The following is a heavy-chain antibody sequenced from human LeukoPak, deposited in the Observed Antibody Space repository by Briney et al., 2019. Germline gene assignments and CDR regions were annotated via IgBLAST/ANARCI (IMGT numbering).Heavy chain of an antibody. V-gene: IGHV3-11*04. CDR3: ARGVVRYFDY. Sequence: GGSLRLSCAASGFTFSDCYMSWIRQAPGKGLEWISYISSSGGTIYYADSVKSRFTISRDNAKNSLYLQMNSLRAEDTAVYYCARGVVRYFDYWGQGALVTVSS. J-gene: IGHJ4*02. D-gene: IGHD3-9*01. CDR2: ISSSGGTI. CDR1: GFTFSDCY.